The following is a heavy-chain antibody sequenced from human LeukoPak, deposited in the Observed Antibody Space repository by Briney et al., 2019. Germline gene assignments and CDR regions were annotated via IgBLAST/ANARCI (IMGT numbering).Heavy chain of an antibody. CDR2: IGNTET. J-gene: IGHJ4*02. Sequence: GGSLRLSCATSGFPFKTNAMSWVRQAPGKGLEWVATIGNTETFYADSVTGRFTISRDNSKNTVNLQMNRLRVEDTAIYYCAKDWIQFNRVFDCFDSWGQGTLVTVSS. V-gene: IGHV3-23*01. CDR3: AKDWIQFNRVFDCFDS. D-gene: IGHD5-18*01. CDR1: GFPFKTNA.